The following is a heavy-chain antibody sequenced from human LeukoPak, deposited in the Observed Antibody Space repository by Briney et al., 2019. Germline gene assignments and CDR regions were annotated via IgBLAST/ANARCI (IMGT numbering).Heavy chain of an antibody. D-gene: IGHD5-12*01. V-gene: IGHV1-69*06. Sequence: SEKVSCKASGGTFSSYAISWVRQAPGQGLEWMGGIIPIFGTANYAQKFQGRVTITADKSTSTAYMELSSLRSEDTAVYYCARDREGGGYDYDYWGQGTLVTVSS. CDR1: GGTFSSYA. CDR2: IIPIFGTA. CDR3: ARDREGGGYDYDY. J-gene: IGHJ4*02.